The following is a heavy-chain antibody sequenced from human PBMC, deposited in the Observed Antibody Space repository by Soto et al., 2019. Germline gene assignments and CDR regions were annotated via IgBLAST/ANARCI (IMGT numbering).Heavy chain of an antibody. V-gene: IGHV1-46*03. CDR2: INPSGGST. Sequence: ASVKVSCKASGYTFTSYYMHWVRQAPGQGLERMGIINPSGGSTSYAQKFQGRVTMTRDTSTSTVYMELSSLRSEDTAVYFCARDGVPAATWTGGWFDPWGQGTLVTVSS. J-gene: IGHJ5*02. CDR1: GYTFTSYY. D-gene: IGHD2-2*01. CDR3: ARDGVPAATWTGGWFDP.